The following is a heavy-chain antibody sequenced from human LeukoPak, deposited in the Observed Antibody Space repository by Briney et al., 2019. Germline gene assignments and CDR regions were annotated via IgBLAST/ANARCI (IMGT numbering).Heavy chain of an antibody. CDR3: ARMATVTTWAY. Sequence: QRGGSLRLSCAASGFTFSSYSMNWVRQAPGKGLERVSAISGSGGSTYYADSVKGRFTISRDNSKNTLYLQMNSLRAEDTAVYYCARMATVTTWAYWGQGTLVTVSS. J-gene: IGHJ4*02. CDR1: GFTFSSYS. V-gene: IGHV3-23*01. D-gene: IGHD4-17*01. CDR2: ISGSGGST.